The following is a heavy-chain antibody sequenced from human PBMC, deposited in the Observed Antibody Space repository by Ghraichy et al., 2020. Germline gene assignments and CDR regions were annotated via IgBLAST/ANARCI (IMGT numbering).Heavy chain of an antibody. D-gene: IGHD3-10*01. J-gene: IGHJ3*01. CDR2: MSGSGHNV. V-gene: IGHV3-23*01. Sequence: GGSLRLSCAASGFTFSTSAMTWVRQVPGEGLEWLSSMSGSGHNVFYADSVRGRFTISRDNSRNTLYLQMDSLRAEDTAVYYCAQISPTYYYGSRDAFAFWGQGTMVTVSS. CDR1: GFTFSTSA. CDR3: AQISPTYYYGSRDAFAF.